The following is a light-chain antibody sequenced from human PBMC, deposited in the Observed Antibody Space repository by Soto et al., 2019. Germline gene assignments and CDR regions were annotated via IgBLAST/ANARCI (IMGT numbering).Light chain of an antibody. V-gene: IGKV1-5*01. Sequence: DIQMTQSPSTLSASVGDRVTITCRASQSISDSLAWYKQKPGKAPDLLISDVSKLERGVASRCRGSGSGTEFTLTISSMQPDDLETYYCQQYQGFSRTFGQGTKVDI. CDR1: QSISDS. CDR3: QQYQGFSRT. CDR2: DVS. J-gene: IGKJ1*01.